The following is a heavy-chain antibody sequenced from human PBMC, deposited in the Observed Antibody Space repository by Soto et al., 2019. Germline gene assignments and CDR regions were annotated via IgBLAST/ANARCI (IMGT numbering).Heavy chain of an antibody. Sequence: SVKVSCKASGFTFTSSAVQWVRQARGQRLEWIGWIVVGSGNTNYAQKFQERVTITRDMSTSTAYMELSSLRSEDTAVYYCAVVNYDSSGYHYGMDVWGQGTTVTVSS. J-gene: IGHJ6*02. CDR1: GFTFTSSA. V-gene: IGHV1-58*01. CDR2: IVVGSGNT. CDR3: AVVNYDSSGYHYGMDV. D-gene: IGHD3-22*01.